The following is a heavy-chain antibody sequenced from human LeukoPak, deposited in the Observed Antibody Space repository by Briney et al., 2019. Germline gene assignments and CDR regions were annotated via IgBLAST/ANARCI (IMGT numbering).Heavy chain of an antibody. Sequence: SETLSLTCTVSGGSIGSYYWHWIRQPPGKGLEWIGYIYFTGSTNYNPSLKSRVTISVDTSKNQFSLKLNSVTAAGTAIYYCARSTYSSSQWDYWGQGTLVTVFS. CDR1: GGSIGSYY. J-gene: IGHJ4*02. D-gene: IGHD6-13*01. CDR3: ARSTYSSSQWDY. V-gene: IGHV4-59*01. CDR2: IYFTGST.